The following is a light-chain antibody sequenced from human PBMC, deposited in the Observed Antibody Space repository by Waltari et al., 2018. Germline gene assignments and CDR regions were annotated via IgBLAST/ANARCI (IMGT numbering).Light chain of an antibody. Sequence: QSGLTQPASVSGSPGQSITISCTGTSSDVGNYNLVSWYQQYPGKAPKLMVYEFTKRTSGFSDRFAGSKSGHTASLTIYGLQSEDEADYYCCSYAGLGIYVFGTGTKVTVL. V-gene: IGLV2-23*02. J-gene: IGLJ1*01. CDR1: SSDVGNYNL. CDR2: EFT. CDR3: CSYAGLGIYV.